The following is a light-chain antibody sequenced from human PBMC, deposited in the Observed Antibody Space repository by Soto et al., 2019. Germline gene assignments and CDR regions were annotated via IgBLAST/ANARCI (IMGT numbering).Light chain of an antibody. CDR3: QQYGTSSL. J-gene: IGKJ5*01. CDR1: QGLSSRN. V-gene: IGKV3-20*01. Sequence: EILVTQSPGTLSLSPGERATLSCRASQGLSSRNLAWYQQKPGQAPRLLIYGASSRATGIPDRFSGSGSGTDFTLTISRLEPEDFAVYYCQQYGTSSLFGQGTRLEIK. CDR2: GAS.